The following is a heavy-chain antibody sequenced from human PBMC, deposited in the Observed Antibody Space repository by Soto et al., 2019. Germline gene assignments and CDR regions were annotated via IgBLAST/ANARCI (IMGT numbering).Heavy chain of an antibody. CDR3: ARSEYYYYGMDV. V-gene: IGHV4-59*01. J-gene: IGHJ6*02. CDR1: GGSISSYY. CDR2: IYYSGST. Sequence: QVQLQESGPGLVKPSETLSLTCTVSGGSISSYYWSWIRQPPGKGLEWIGYIYYSGSTNYNPSLKSRVTISVDTSKNQFCLKLSSVTAADTAVYYCARSEYYYYGMDVWGQGTTVTVSS.